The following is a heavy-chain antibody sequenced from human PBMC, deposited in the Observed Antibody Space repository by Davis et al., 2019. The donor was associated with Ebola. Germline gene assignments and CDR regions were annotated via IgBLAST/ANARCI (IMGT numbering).Heavy chain of an antibody. D-gene: IGHD2-2*03. CDR2: ISYDGSNK. J-gene: IGHJ4*02. V-gene: IGHV3-30*03. Sequence: GESLKISCVAPGFTVSSDYMSWVRQAPGKGLEWVAVISYDGSNKYYADSVKGRFTISRDNSKNTVYLQMNSLRAEDTAVYYCATLSGFCSGTSCYLYFDYWGQGTLVTVSS. CDR3: ATLSGFCSGTSCYLYFDY. CDR1: GFTVSSDY.